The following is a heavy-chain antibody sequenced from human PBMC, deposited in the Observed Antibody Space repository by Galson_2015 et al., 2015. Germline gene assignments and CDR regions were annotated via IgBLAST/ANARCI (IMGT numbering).Heavy chain of an antibody. V-gene: IGHV1-8*01. CDR2: MNPNSGNT. CDR1: GYTFTSYD. J-gene: IGHJ4*02. Sequence: SVKVSCKASGYTFTSYDINWVRQATGQGLEWMGWMNPNSGNTGYAQKFQGRVTMTRNTSISTAYMELSSLRSEDTAVYYCALVAVAGGFPFDYWGQGTLVTVSS. CDR3: ALVAVAGGFPFDY. D-gene: IGHD6-19*01.